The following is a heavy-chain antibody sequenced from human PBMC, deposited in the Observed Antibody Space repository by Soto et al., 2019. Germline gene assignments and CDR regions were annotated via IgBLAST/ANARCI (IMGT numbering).Heavy chain of an antibody. J-gene: IGHJ4*02. Sequence: QVQLQESGPGLVKPSETLSLTCTVSGGSISSYYWSWIRQPPGKGLEWIGYIYYSGSTNYNPSLKSRVTISVDTSKNQFSLKLSSVTAADTAVYYCASTPERLPYYFDYWGQGTLVTVSS. CDR3: ASTPERLPYYFDY. V-gene: IGHV4-59*01. CDR1: GGSISSYY. CDR2: IYYSGST. D-gene: IGHD1-1*01.